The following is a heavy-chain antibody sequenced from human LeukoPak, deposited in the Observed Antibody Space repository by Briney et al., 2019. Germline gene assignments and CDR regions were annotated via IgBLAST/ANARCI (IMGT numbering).Heavy chain of an antibody. CDR1: GFIVSSNY. CDR3: ARDQGGSGDH. CDR2: IYSGGNT. J-gene: IGHJ4*02. V-gene: IGHV3-53*04. D-gene: IGHD5-12*01. Sequence: PGGSLRLSCAASGFIVSSNYMSWVRQAPGKGLEWVSLIYSGGNTYYADSVKGRFTISRHNSKNTLYLQMNSLRAEDTAVYYCARDQGGSGDHWGQGTLVTVSS.